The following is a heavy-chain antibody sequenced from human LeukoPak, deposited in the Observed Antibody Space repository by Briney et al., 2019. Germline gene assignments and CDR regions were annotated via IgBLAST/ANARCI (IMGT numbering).Heavy chain of an antibody. D-gene: IGHD6-6*01. CDR3: ARDPAYSSSSTYYFDY. CDR2: ISSSSSYI. V-gene: IGHV3-21*01. CDR1: GFTFSNAW. J-gene: IGHJ4*02. Sequence: PGGSLRLSCAASGFTFSNAWMSWVRQAPGKGLEWVSSISSSSSYIYYADSVKGRFTISRDNAKNSLYLQMNSLRAEDTAVYYCARDPAYSSSSTYYFDYWGQGTLVTVSS.